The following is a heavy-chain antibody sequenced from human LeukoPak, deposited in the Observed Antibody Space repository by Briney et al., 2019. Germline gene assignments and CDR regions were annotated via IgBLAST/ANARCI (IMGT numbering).Heavy chain of an antibody. CDR2: ISYDGSNK. J-gene: IGHJ4*02. CDR1: GFTFSSYA. CDR3: ARDDYGFDY. D-gene: IGHD4-17*01. Sequence: GGSLRLSCAASGFTFSSYAMHWVRQAPGKGLEWVAVISYDGSNKYCADSVKGRFTISRDNSKNTLYLQMNSLRAEDTAVYYCARDDYGFDYWGQGTLVTVSS. V-gene: IGHV3-30-3*01.